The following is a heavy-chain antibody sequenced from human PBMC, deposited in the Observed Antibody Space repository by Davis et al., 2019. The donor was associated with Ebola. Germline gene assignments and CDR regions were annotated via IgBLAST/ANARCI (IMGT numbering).Heavy chain of an antibody. D-gene: IGHD3-10*01. CDR1: GFTFTPYA. V-gene: IGHV3-23*01. CDR2: ISGTGGSP. Sequence: GESLKISCTASGFTFTPYAMNWVRQAPGKGLEWFSAISGTGGSPYYSNSVTGRFIISRDNSKSTLYLQMNSLRVEDTAVYFCVKADPIYGAFGDFFDSWGQGTRVTVSS. J-gene: IGHJ4*02. CDR3: VKADPIYGAFGDFFDS.